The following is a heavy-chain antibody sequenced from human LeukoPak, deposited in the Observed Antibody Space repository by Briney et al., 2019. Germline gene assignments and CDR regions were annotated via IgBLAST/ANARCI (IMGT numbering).Heavy chain of an antibody. CDR1: GFTFSRYT. CDR2: VYGSAVDK. Sequence: GGSLRLSCATSGFTFSRYTMSWVRQAPGKGLEWVAGVYGSAVDKFYSASVRGRFTILKDNSKNMVFLQMDSLRADDTALYYCAKENGQDQLLLDYWGQGTLVTVSS. V-gene: IGHV3-23*01. CDR3: AKENGQDQLLLDY. D-gene: IGHD2-2*01. J-gene: IGHJ4*02.